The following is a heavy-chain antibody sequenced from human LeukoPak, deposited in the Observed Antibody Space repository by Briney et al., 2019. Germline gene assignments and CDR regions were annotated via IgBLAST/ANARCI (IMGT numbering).Heavy chain of an antibody. Sequence: RTGGSLRLSCAASGFTFSSYSMNWVRQAPGKGLEWVSYISSSSSTIYYADSVKGRFTISRDNAKNSLYLQMNSLRAEDTAVYYCAGGYSSSWYYYYYYGMDVWGQGTPVTVSS. D-gene: IGHD6-13*01. CDR2: ISSSSSTI. CDR1: GFTFSSYS. J-gene: IGHJ6*02. V-gene: IGHV3-48*01. CDR3: AGGYSSSWYYYYYYGMDV.